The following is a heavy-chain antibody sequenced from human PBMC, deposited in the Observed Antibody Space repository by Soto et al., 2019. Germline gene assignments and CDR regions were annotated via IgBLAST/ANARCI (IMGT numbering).Heavy chain of an antibody. CDR3: ARHAYDFWSGHPNPRYYYGMDV. CDR1: GYSFSNYW. V-gene: IGHV5-51*01. CDR2: IYPGDSNT. Sequence: GESLKISCKASGYSFSNYWIGWVRQMPGKGLEWMGIIYPGDSNTRYSPSLQGQVTISVDKSISTAYLQWSSLKATDTAMYYCARHAYDFWSGHPNPRYYYGMDVWGQATTVTVSS. J-gene: IGHJ6*02. D-gene: IGHD3-3*01.